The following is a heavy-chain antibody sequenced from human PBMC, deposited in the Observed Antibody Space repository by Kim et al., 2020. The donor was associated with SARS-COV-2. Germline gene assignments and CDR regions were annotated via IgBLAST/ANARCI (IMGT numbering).Heavy chain of an antibody. J-gene: IGHJ6*03. CDR3: ARVSEYQLLYGGDDFYYYYMDV. Sequence: GGSLRLSCAASGFSLDKYNMNWVRQAPGKGLEWVSSISGSSSYIFYGDSVKGRFTISRDNAKKSLWLQMNSLRAEDTAVYYCARVSEYQLLYGGDDFYYYYMDVWGKGTTVTVSS. CDR2: ISGSSSYI. D-gene: IGHD2-2*02. V-gene: IGHV3-21*01. CDR1: GFSLDKYN.